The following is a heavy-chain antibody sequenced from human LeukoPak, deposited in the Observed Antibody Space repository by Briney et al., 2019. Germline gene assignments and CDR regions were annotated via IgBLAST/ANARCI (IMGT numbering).Heavy chain of an antibody. CDR1: GYTFSSYG. D-gene: IGHD6-19*01. CDR2: VRYDGSNK. Sequence: GGSLRLSCAASGYTFSSYGMHWVRQAPGKGLEWVAFVRYDGSNKYYADSVKGRFTISRDNSKNTLYLQMNSLRAEDTAVYYCANLEELWHRPSGYWGQGTLLTVSS. J-gene: IGHJ4*02. CDR3: ANLEELWHRPSGY. V-gene: IGHV3-30*02.